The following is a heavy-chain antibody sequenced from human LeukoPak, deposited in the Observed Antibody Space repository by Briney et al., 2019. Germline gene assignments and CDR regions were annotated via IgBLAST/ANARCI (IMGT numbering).Heavy chain of an antibody. V-gene: IGHV4-61*02. CDR1: GGSISSGSYY. J-gene: IGHJ2*01. CDR2: IYTRGST. D-gene: IGHD3-22*01. Sequence: SQTLSLTCTVSGGSISSGSYYWRWIRQPAGKGLEWIGRIYTRGSTNYNPSLKSRVTISVDTSKNQFSLKLSSVTAADTAVYYCARDRGAYDSSGYYYGYFDLWGRGTLVTVSS. CDR3: ARDRGAYDSSGYYYGYFDL.